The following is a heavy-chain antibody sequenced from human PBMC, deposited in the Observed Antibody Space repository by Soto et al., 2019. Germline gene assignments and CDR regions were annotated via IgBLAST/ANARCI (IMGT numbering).Heavy chain of an antibody. CDR3: AKSQQQLVLYYYYGMDV. CDR2: ISYDGSNK. CDR1: GFTFSSYG. D-gene: IGHD6-13*01. J-gene: IGHJ6*02. V-gene: IGHV3-30*18. Sequence: GGSLRLSCAASGFTFSSYGMHWVRQAPGKGLEWVAVISYDGSNKYYADSVKGRFTISRDNSKNTLYLQMNSLRAEDTAVYYCAKSQQQLVLYYYYGMDVWGQGTTVTVSS.